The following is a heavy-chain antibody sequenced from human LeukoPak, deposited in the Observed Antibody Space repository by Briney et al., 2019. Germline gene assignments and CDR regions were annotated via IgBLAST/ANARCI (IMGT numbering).Heavy chain of an antibody. CDR3: ARGFLAVAGTGYFDY. V-gene: IGHV4-39*07. CDR1: GGSISSGDYC. Sequence: PSETLSLTCTVSGGSISSGDYCWSWIRQPPGKGLEWIGEINHSGSTNYNPSLKSRVTISVDTSKNQFSLKLSSVTAADTAVYYCARGFLAVAGTGYFDYWGQGTLVTVSS. D-gene: IGHD6-19*01. J-gene: IGHJ4*02. CDR2: INHSGST.